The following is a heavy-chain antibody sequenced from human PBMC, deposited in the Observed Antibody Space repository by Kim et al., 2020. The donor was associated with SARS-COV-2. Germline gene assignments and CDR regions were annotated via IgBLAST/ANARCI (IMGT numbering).Heavy chain of an antibody. J-gene: IGHJ4*02. V-gene: IGHV4-34*01. Sequence: IVPSGGTNYNPSLKSRVTLSADASKNQFSLKLSSVTAADTAIYYCARGGYWGQGTLVTVSS. CDR2: IVPSGGT. CDR3: ARGGY.